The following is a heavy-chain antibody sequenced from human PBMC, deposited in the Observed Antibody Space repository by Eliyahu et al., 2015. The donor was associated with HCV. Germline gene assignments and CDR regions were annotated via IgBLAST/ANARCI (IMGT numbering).Heavy chain of an antibody. J-gene: IGHJ6*03. D-gene: IGHD3-10*01. Sequence: EVQLVESGGGLVKXGGSLRLXCAASGFTFSKAWMVXVRQXPGRGLEWIGRIKSKTDGGTTDYAAPVKGRFTISRDDSKSTLYLQMNSLKTEDTAVYYCTTGAPGGFDYYLDVWGQGTTVTVSS. CDR1: GFTFSKAW. CDR3: TTGAPGGFDYYLDV. CDR2: IKSKTDGGTT. V-gene: IGHV3-15*01.